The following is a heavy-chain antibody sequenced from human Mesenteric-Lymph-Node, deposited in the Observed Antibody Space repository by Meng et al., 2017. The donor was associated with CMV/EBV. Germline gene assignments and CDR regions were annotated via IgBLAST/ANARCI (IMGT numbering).Heavy chain of an antibody. J-gene: IGHJ4*02. CDR1: GFTFEDYA. Sequence: GGSLRLSCAASGFTFEDYAMHWVRQAPGKGLEWVSGISWSSDSIVYADSVKGRFTISRDNAKNSLYLQMNSLRAEDTALYYCVKDISSGWYYPRNYFDNWGQGALVTVSS. CDR2: ISWSSDSI. D-gene: IGHD6-19*01. V-gene: IGHV3-9*01. CDR3: VKDISSGWYYPRNYFDN.